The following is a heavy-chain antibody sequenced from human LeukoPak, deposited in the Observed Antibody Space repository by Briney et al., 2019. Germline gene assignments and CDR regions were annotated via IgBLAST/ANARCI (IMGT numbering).Heavy chain of an antibody. CDR1: GFTSSSYA. CDR3: ARAEFYDILTGYVDY. CDR2: ISYDGSNK. J-gene: IGHJ4*02. Sequence: GRSLRLSCAASGFTSSSYAMHWVRQAPGKGLEWVAVISYDGSNKYYADSVKGRFTISRDNSKNTLYLQMNSLRAEDTAVYYCARAEFYDILTGYVDYWGQGTLVTVSS. V-gene: IGHV3-30-3*01. D-gene: IGHD3-9*01.